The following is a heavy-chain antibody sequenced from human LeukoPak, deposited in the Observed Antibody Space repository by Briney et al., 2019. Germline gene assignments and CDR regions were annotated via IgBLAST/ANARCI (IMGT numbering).Heavy chain of an antibody. V-gene: IGHV3-30-3*01. J-gene: IGHJ4*02. Sequence: PGGSLRLSCAASGFTFSSYAMHWVRQAPGKGLEWVAVISYDGSNKYYADSVKGRFTISRDNSKNTLYLQMNSLRAEDTAVYYCARDLDGYCSGGSCYRATALDYWGQGTLVTVSS. CDR2: ISYDGSNK. CDR3: ARDLDGYCSGGSCYRATALDY. CDR1: GFTFSSYA. D-gene: IGHD2-15*01.